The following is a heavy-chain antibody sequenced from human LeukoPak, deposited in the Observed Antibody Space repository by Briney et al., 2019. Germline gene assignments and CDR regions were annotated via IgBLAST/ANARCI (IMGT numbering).Heavy chain of an antibody. CDR2: IHYSGRA. CDR3: VKFGVDYDMGV. D-gene: IGHD3-16*01. V-gene: IGHV4-59*01. J-gene: IGHJ6*02. CDR1: GDSLSGSY. Sequence: PSETLSLTCTVSGDSLSGSYWTWVRQPPGPGLEWIGQIHYSGRADYNPSLKRRITIFVDTSKNQMSLTLTSVTAADTAIYYCVKFGVDYDMGVWGQGTTVTVSS.